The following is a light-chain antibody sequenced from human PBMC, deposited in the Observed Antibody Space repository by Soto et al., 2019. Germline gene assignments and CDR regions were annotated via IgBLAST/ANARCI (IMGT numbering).Light chain of an antibody. CDR3: QQYNSYSQT. CDR1: QTISNW. J-gene: IGKJ1*01. V-gene: IGKV1-5*03. Sequence: IQMTQSPSTLSASVGDRVTITCRASQTISNWLAWYQQKPGKAPKLLIYKASTLESGVPSRFSGSGSGTEFNLTISSLQPEDFATYYCQQYNSYSQTFGQGTKVEIK. CDR2: KAS.